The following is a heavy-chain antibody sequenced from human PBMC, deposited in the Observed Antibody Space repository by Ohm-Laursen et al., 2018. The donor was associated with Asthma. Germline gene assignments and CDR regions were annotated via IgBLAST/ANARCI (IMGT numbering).Heavy chain of an antibody. Sequence: SLRLSCAASGYTFSRYNIHWVRQFPGKGLEWVASISTASTFIYYADSVRGRFTTSRNNAKNSVYLQMNSLGAEDTALYYCARIGTEWELPGREYSLHHWGEGTLVTVSS. CDR3: ARIGTEWELPGREYSLHH. J-gene: IGHJ1*01. D-gene: IGHD1-26*01. V-gene: IGHV3-21*01. CDR1: GYTFSRYN. CDR2: ISTASTFI.